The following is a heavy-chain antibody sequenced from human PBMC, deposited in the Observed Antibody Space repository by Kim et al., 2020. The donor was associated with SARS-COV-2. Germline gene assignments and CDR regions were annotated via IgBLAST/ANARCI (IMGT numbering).Heavy chain of an antibody. CDR2: IKSTSDGGTT. Sequence: GGSLRLSCAASGFTFNNAWMSWVRQAPGKALEWVGSIKSTSDGGTTDYAAPVKGRFTISRDDSKNTLYLQMNNLKTEDTAVYYCTTRTTSLRYFDYWGQGTLVTVSS. CDR1: GFTFNNAW. V-gene: IGHV3-15*01. CDR3: TTRTTSLRYFDY. J-gene: IGHJ4*02. D-gene: IGHD3-9*01.